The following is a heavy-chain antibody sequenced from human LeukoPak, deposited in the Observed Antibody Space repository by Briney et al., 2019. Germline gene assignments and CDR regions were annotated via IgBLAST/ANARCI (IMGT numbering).Heavy chain of an antibody. Sequence: GGSLRLSCAASGFTFSSYAVSWVRQAPGKGLEWVAFIRYDGSNKYYADSVKGRFTISRDNSKNTLYLQMNSLRAEDTAVYYCAKDIFPYSGSYYNFDYWGQGTLVTVSS. CDR1: GFTFSSYA. J-gene: IGHJ4*02. D-gene: IGHD1-26*01. CDR3: AKDIFPYSGSYYNFDY. CDR2: IRYDGSNK. V-gene: IGHV3-30*02.